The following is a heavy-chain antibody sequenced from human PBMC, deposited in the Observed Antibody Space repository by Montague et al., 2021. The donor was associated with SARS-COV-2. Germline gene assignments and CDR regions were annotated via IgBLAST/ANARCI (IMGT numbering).Heavy chain of an antibody. J-gene: IGHJ3*01. V-gene: IGHV2-5*02. CDR2: IYWDGDQ. D-gene: IGHD3-3*01. CDR3: ARRYDFYRAEAFDV. Sequence: PPLVKPTQTLTLTCVFSGFSLNTDGVGVAWIRRPPGKALEWLALIYWDGDQRYSPSLKTRVTITKDTSRNRVVLTMTNLDPVDTATYYCARRYDFYRAEAFDVWGQGTMVTVSS. CDR1: GFSLNTDGVG.